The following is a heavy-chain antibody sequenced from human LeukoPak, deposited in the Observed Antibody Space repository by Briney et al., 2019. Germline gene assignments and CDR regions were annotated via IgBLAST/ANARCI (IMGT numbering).Heavy chain of an antibody. V-gene: IGHV1-8*03. CDR1: GYTFTSYD. D-gene: IGHD2-2*01. CDR3: ARGRKPPPSIVVVPAARLKYNWFDP. J-gene: IGHJ5*02. CDR2: MNPNSGNT. Sequence: VASVKVSCKASGYTFTSYDINWVRQATGQGLEWMGWMNPNSGNTGYAQKFQGRVTITRNTSISTAYMELSSLRSEDTAVHYCARGRKPPPSIVVVPAARLKYNWFDPWGQGTLVTVSS.